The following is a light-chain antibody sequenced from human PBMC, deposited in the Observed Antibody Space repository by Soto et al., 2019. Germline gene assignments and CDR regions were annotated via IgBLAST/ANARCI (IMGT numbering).Light chain of an antibody. CDR3: QRYGDWSIT. CDR2: ATS. Sequence: EIVVTQSPATLSVSPGERATLSCRASQSVGNNFAWYQQIPGQAPRLLIFATSTRATGVPAKFSRNGSGTEFTVTISSDRSEDFAVYYCQRYGDWSITCG. V-gene: IGKV3-15*01. CDR1: QSVGNN. J-gene: IGKJ5*01.